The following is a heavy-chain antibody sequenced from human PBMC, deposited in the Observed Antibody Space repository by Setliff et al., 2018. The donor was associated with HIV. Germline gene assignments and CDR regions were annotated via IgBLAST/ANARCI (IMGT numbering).Heavy chain of an antibody. D-gene: IGHD2-21*01. CDR2: INTNTGNP. V-gene: IGHV7-4-1*02. J-gene: IGHJ6*02. Sequence: ASVKVSCKASGYTFINYAMNWVRQAPGQGLEWMGWINTNTGNPTYAQGFTGRFVFSLDTSVSTAYLQISSLKAEDTAVYYCARDSPLLFFYYYYGMDVWGQGTTVTVSS. CDR3: ARDSPLLFFYYYYGMDV. CDR1: GYTFINYA.